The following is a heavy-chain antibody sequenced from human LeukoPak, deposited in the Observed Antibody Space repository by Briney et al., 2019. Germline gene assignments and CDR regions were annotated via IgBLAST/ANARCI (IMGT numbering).Heavy chain of an antibody. CDR3: AKDIHLEMATIFGY. J-gene: IGHJ4*02. D-gene: IGHD5-24*01. Sequence: PGRSLRLSCAASGFTFDDYAMHWVRQAPGKGLEWVSGNSWNSGSIGYADSVKGRFTISRDNAKNSLYLQMNSLRAEDTALYYCAKDIHLEMATIFGYWGQGTLVTVSS. CDR2: NSWNSGSI. CDR1: GFTFDDYA. V-gene: IGHV3-9*01.